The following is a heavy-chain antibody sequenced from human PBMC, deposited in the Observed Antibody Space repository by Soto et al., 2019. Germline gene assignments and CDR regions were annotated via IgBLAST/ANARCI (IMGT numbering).Heavy chain of an antibody. V-gene: IGHV1-18*01. J-gene: IGHJ5*02. Sequence: QVQLVQSGAEVKKPGASVKVSCKASGYTFTSYGISWVRQAPGQGLEWMGWISAYNGNTNYAQKHQGRVSMTTDKPTSTAYMELRSLRSDDTAVYYCARAPLYDFWTGGFDLWGQGTLVTVSS. CDR2: ISAYNGNT. D-gene: IGHD3-3*01. CDR3: ARAPLYDFWTGGFDL. CDR1: GYTFTSYG.